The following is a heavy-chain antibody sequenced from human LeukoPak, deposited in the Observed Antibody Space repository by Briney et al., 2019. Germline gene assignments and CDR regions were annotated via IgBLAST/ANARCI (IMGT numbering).Heavy chain of an antibody. D-gene: IGHD3-10*01. CDR1: GGSFSGYY. CDR3: ARGRLGVRMQTWYYYYGMDV. CDR2: IDHSGST. Sequence: SETLSLTCAVYGGSFSGYYWSWIRQPPGKGLEWIGEIDHSGSTNYNPSLKSRVTISVDTSKNQFSLKLSSVTAADTAVYYCARGRLGVRMQTWYYYYGMDVWGKGATVTVSS. J-gene: IGHJ6*04. V-gene: IGHV4-34*01.